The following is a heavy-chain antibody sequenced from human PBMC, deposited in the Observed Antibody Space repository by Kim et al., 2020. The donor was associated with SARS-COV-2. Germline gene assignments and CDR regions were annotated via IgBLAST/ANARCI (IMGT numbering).Heavy chain of an antibody. D-gene: IGHD6-13*01. V-gene: IGHV3-7*01. CDR2: GSEK. CDR3: ARGLAASY. Sequence: GSEKYYVDSVKGRFTISRDNAKNSLYLQMNSLRAEDTAVYYCARGLAASYRGQGTLVTVSS. J-gene: IGHJ4*02.